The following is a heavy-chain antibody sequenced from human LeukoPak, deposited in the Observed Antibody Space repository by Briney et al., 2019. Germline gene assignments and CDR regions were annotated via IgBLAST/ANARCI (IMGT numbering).Heavy chain of an antibody. J-gene: IGHJ1*01. CDR1: GYTFTGYY. CDR3: ARGGPGIAAAGTLEYFQH. CDR2: INPSGGST. D-gene: IGHD6-13*01. Sequence: GASVKVSCKASGYTFTGYYMHWVRQAPGQGLEWMGIINPSGGSTSYAQKFQGRVTMTRDTSTSTVYMELSSLRSEDTAVYYCARGGPGIAAAGTLEYFQHWGQGTLVTVSS. V-gene: IGHV1-46*01.